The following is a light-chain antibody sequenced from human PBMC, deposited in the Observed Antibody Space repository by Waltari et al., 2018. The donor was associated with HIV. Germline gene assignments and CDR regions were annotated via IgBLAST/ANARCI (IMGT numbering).Light chain of an antibody. CDR1: SSNIGNNA. J-gene: IGLJ1*01. V-gene: IGLV1-47*01. CDR2: GCG. Sequence: QSVLTQPPSASGTPGRRVTISCSGSSSNIGNNAVYWYQELPGTAPKLLIFGCGPLPSGFPERFSGSKSGTSASLAISGLRSEDEADYYCAAWDDSLSGSYVFGTGTKVTVL. CDR3: AAWDDSLSGSYV.